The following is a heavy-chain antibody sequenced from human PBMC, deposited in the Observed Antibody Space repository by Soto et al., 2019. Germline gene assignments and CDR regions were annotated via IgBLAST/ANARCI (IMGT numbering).Heavy chain of an antibody. Sequence: EVQLVESGGGLVQPGGSLRLSCAASGFTFSTYYMNWVRQAPGKGLVWVARITSDGSSTTYADSVKGRFTISRDNAKTTLYLQMNSLRAEDTAVYSCARERCGGFGDVWGQGTTVTVSS. V-gene: IGHV3-74*01. J-gene: IGHJ6*02. CDR2: ITSDGSST. D-gene: IGHD3-10*01. CDR3: ARERCGGFGDV. CDR1: GFTFSTYY.